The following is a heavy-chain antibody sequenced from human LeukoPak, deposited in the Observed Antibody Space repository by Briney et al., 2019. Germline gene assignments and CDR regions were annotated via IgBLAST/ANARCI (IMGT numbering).Heavy chain of an antibody. CDR3: ARDNYGDYVYYGMDV. Sequence: GGSLRLSCAASGFTFSSYSMTWVRQAPGKGLEWVSYISSSSSTIYYADSVKGRFTISRDNAKNSLYLQMNSLRDEDTAVYYCARDNYGDYVYYGMDVWGQGTTVTVSS. J-gene: IGHJ6*02. D-gene: IGHD4-17*01. CDR1: GFTFSSYS. V-gene: IGHV3-48*02. CDR2: ISSSSSTI.